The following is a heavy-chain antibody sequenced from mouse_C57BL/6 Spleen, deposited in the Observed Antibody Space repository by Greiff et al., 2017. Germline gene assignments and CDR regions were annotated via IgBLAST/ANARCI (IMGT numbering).Heavy chain of an antibody. V-gene: IGHV1-19*01. CDR1: GYTFTDYY. J-gene: IGHJ2*01. D-gene: IGHD1-1*01. CDR2: INPYNGGT. Sequence: EVQLQQSGPVLVKPGASVKMSCKASGYTFTDYYMNWVKQSHGKSLEWIGVINPYNGGTSYNQKFKGKATLTVEKSSSTAYMELNSLTSEDSAVYYCARRLLLRSGDFDYWGQGTTLTVSS. CDR3: ARRLLLRSGDFDY.